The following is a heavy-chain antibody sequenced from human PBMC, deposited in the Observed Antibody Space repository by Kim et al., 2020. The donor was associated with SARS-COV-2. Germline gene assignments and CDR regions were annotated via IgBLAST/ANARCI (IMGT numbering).Heavy chain of an antibody. CDR1: GFTFSSYA. CDR2: ISYDGSNK. J-gene: IGHJ3*02. CDR3: ARVNSGSYWGAFDI. D-gene: IGHD1-26*01. Sequence: GGSLRLSCAASGFTFSSYAMHWVRQAPGKGLEWVAVISYDGSNKYYADSVKGRFTISRDNSKNTLYLQMNSLRAEDTAVYYCARVNSGSYWGAFDIWGQGTMVTVPS. V-gene: IGHV3-30-3*01.